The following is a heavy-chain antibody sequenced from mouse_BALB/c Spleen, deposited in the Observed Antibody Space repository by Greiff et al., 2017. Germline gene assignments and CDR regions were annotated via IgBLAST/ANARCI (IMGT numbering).Heavy chain of an antibody. Sequence: VQRVESGPGLVQPSQSLSITCTVSGFSLTSYGVHWVRQSPGKGLEWLGVIWSGGSTDYNAAFISRLSISKDNSKSQVFFKMNSLQADDTAIYYCARNTKVPVDYWYFDVWGAGTTVTVSS. D-gene: IGHD2-14*01. CDR2: IWSGGST. CDR3: ARNTKVPVDYWYFDV. J-gene: IGHJ1*01. CDR1: GFSLTSYG. V-gene: IGHV2-4-1*01.